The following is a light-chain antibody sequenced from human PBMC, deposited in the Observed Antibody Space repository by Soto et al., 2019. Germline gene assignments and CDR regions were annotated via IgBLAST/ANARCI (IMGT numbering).Light chain of an antibody. CDR2: GAS. CDR1: QCVGRI. Sequence: EMVSAQSPPTLPVSPRERTTFSCMACQCVGRILAWYQQKPGQAPRLRIYGASTRATGIPVRFSGSGSGTEFTLTISSLQSEDFAVYYCQQYDKWPPTFGQGTKVDI. CDR3: QQYDKWPPT. V-gene: IGKV3-15*01. J-gene: IGKJ1*01.